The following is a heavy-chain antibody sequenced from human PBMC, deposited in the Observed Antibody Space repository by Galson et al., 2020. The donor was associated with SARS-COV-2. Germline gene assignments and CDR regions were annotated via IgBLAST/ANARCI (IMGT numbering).Heavy chain of an antibody. J-gene: IGHJ6*03. CDR1: GYSISSGYY. Sequence: SETLSLTCTVSGYSISSGYYWGWIRQPPGKGLEWIGSIYHSGGTYYNPSLKSRVTISVDTSKNQFSLKLSSVTAADTAVYYCARTVTGTTRYYYYYMDVWGKGTTVTVSS. V-gene: IGHV4-38-2*02. CDR3: ARTVTGTTRYYYYYMDV. CDR2: IYHSGGT. D-gene: IGHD1-20*01.